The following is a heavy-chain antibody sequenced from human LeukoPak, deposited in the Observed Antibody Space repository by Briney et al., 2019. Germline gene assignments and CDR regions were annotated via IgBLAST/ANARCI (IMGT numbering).Heavy chain of an antibody. J-gene: IGHJ3*02. V-gene: IGHV3-23*01. CDR3: AKGYSSGYYYNAFDI. CDR2: ISGSGGST. D-gene: IGHD3-22*01. CDR1: GFTFSSYG. Sequence: GGSLRLSCAASGFTFSSYGMHWVRQAPGKGLEWVSAISGSGGSTYYADSVKGRFTISRDNSKNTLYLQMDSLRAEDTAVYYWAKGYSSGYYYNAFDIWGQGTMVTVSP.